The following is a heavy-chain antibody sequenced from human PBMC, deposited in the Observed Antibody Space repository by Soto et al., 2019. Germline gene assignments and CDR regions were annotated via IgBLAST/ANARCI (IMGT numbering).Heavy chain of an antibody. CDR3: ASQYYFGSRSYYTRPFDF. CDR1: GGSISSSSYY. D-gene: IGHD3-10*01. Sequence: SETLSLTCTVSGGSISSSSYYWGWIRQPPGKGLEWIGSIYYSGNTYYNPSLKSRVTISVDTAKNQFSLKLSSVTAADTAVYYSASQYYFGSRSYYTRPFDFWGQGTLVTLSS. CDR2: IYYSGNT. V-gene: IGHV4-39*01. J-gene: IGHJ4*02.